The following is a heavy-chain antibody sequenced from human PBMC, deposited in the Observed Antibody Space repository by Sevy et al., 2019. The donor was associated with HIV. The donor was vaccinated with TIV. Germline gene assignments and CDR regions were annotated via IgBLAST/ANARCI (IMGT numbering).Heavy chain of an antibody. D-gene: IGHD3-22*01. V-gene: IGHV4-61*01. CDR3: AREPYFFDKSGYFWDY. CDR1: GVSVTSDTYY. J-gene: IGHJ4*02. CDR2: VYHTGGT. Sequence: SETLSLTCAVSGVSVTSDTYYWSWIRQPPGKGLEWIGNVYHTGGTNYSPSFKSRVTISIDTSKNQFSLGLFSVAAAETAMYYCAREPYFFDKSGYFWDYWGQGILVTVSS.